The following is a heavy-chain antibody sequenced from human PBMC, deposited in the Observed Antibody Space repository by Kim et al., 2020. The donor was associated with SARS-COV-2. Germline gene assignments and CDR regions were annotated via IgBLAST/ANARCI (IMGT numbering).Heavy chain of an antibody. Sequence: SETLSLTCTVSGGSISSSSYFWGWIRQPPGKGLEWIGNIYYSGSTYYNPSLKSRVTIAIDTSKNQFSLKLSSVTAADTAVYYCARLYTSSQIDYWGQGTLVTVSS. J-gene: IGHJ4*02. CDR3: ARLYTSSQIDY. V-gene: IGHV4-39*01. D-gene: IGHD6-13*01. CDR2: IYYSGST. CDR1: GGSISSSSYF.